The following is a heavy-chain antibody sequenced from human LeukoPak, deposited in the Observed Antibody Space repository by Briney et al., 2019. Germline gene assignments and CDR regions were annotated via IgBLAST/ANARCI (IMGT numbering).Heavy chain of an antibody. J-gene: IGHJ5*02. CDR1: GFTFSSQW. CDR2: IKEDGSKE. CDR3: ARAYS. D-gene: IGHD2-21*01. V-gene: IGHV3-7*04. Sequence: GGSLRLSCAASGFTFSSQWMSWVRQAPGKGLEWVANIKEDGSKENYEDSVKGRFTISRDNAKNSLDLQMSSLRAEDTAIYYCARAYSWGQGTRVTVSS.